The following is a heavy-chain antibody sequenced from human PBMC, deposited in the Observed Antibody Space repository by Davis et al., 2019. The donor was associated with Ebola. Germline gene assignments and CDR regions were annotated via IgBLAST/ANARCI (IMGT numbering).Heavy chain of an antibody. CDR2: MNPNSGNT. V-gene: IGHV1-8*02. Sequence: AASVKVSCKASGYTFTSYDIIWVRQATGEGLEWMGWMNPNSGNTGYAQKLQGRVTMTRNTSINTAYMELSRLRSEDTALYFCARGPMPSWYADFYKYGMDVWGQGTTVTASS. CDR3: ARGPMPSWYADFYKYGMDV. CDR1: GYTFTSYD. J-gene: IGHJ6*02. D-gene: IGHD6-13*01.